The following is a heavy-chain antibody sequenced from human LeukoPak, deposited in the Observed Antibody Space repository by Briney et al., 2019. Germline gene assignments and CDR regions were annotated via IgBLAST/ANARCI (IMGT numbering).Heavy chain of an antibody. CDR3: AREYQLVRHYFDY. CDR2: INAGNGNT. D-gene: IGHD6-6*01. CDR1: GYTFTSYA. Sequence: ASVKVSCKASGYTFTSYAMHWVRQAPGQRLEWMGWINAGNGNTKYSQKFQGRVTITRDTSASTAYMELSSLRSEDTAVYYCAREYQLVRHYFDYWGQGTLVTVSS. V-gene: IGHV1-3*01. J-gene: IGHJ4*02.